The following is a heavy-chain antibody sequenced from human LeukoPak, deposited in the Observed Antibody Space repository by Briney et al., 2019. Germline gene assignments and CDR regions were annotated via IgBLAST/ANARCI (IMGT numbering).Heavy chain of an antibody. CDR3: ARALWELLQNWFDP. D-gene: IGHD1-26*01. J-gene: IGHJ5*02. V-gene: IGHV3-11*01. CDR1: GFTFSDYY. Sequence: GGSLRLSCAASGFTFSDYYMSWIRQAPGKGLEWVSYISSSGSTIYYADSVKGRFTISRDNAKNSLYLQMNSLRDEDTAVYYCARALWELLQNWFDPWGQGTLVTVSS. CDR2: ISSSGSTI.